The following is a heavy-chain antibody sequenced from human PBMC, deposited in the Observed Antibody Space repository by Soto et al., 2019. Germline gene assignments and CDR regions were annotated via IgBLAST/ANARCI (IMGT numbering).Heavy chain of an antibody. CDR2: ISYTGSA. V-gene: IGHV4-59*08. Sequence: SETLSLTCTVSGGSISSDYWSWIRQPPGKGLEWLGHISYTGSAKYNPSLKGRVTMSVDTSKNQFSLKLTSVTAADTAVYYCVRQRDFWSGFYGTYFFDYWGKGTLVTVSS. CDR1: GGSISSDY. J-gene: IGHJ4*02. CDR3: VRQRDFWSGFYGTYFFDY. D-gene: IGHD3-3*01.